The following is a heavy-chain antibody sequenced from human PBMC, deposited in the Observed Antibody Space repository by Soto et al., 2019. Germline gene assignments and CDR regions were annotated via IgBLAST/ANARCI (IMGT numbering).Heavy chain of an antibody. J-gene: IGHJ3*02. CDR3: AKGNSWSPALVLDI. CDR1: GFTFRSYA. D-gene: IGHD1-7*01. CDR2: ISGSAGST. Sequence: GGSLRLSCAASGFTFRSYAMNWVRQAPGKGLEWVSAISGSAGSTYYADSVKGRFTISRDTSKDTLYLQMNSLRAEDTAVYYCAKGNSWSPALVLDIWGQGTMVTVSS. V-gene: IGHV3-23*01.